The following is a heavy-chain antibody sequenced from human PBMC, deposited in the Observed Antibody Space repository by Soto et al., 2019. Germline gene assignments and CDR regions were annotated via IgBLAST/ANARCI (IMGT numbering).Heavy chain of an antibody. CDR2: IHNSGTS. Sequence: KSSETLSLTCTVSGGSIKSGDYHWSWTRQSPAKGLEWIGYIHNSGTSFYNPSLRGRVTVTLDTSRSQFSLTLASVTAADTAVYYCVREERIAAPQLDYWGQGIPVTVSS. CDR1: GGSIKSGDYH. V-gene: IGHV4-30-4*01. D-gene: IGHD6-6*01. CDR3: VREERIAAPQLDY. J-gene: IGHJ4*02.